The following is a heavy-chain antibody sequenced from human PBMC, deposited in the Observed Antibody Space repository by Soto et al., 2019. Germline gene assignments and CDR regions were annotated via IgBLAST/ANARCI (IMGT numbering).Heavy chain of an antibody. Sequence: PSETLSLTCAVYGGSFSGYYWSWIRQPPGKGPEWIGEINHSGSTNYNPSLKSRVTISVDTSKNQFSLKLSSVTAADTAVYYCAREYGGNSGTFDYWGQGTLVTVS. D-gene: IGHD2-21*02. CDR1: GGSFSGYY. CDR3: AREYGGNSGTFDY. J-gene: IGHJ4*02. CDR2: INHSGST. V-gene: IGHV4-34*01.